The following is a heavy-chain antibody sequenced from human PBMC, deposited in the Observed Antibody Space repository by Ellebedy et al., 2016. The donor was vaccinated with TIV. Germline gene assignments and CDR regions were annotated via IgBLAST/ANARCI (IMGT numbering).Heavy chain of an antibody. D-gene: IGHD3-10*01. J-gene: IGHJ4*02. Sequence: MPSETLSLTCTVSGASISSSYWSWIRQTPGKDVDLIVYISNTGRTNYNPSLQSRVTISVDTSRNQFSLTLRSLTAADTAVYYCARERRGSYDFWGQGTLLAVSS. CDR3: ARERRGSYDF. V-gene: IGHV4-59*01. CDR2: ISNTGRT. CDR1: GASISSSY.